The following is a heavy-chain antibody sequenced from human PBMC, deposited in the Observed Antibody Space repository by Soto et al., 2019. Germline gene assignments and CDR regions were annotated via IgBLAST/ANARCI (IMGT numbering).Heavy chain of an antibody. V-gene: IGHV3-30*18. D-gene: IGHD3-3*01. J-gene: IGHJ6*02. CDR3: AKDCYDFWSGYYRGEYYYYGMDV. CDR1: GFTFSSYG. CDR2: ISYDGSNK. Sequence: GGSLRLSCAASGFTFSSYGMHWVRQAPGKGLEWVAVISYDGSNKYYADSVKGRFTIPRDNSKNTLYLQMNSLRAEDTAVYYCAKDCYDFWSGYYRGEYYYYGMDVWGQGTTVTVS.